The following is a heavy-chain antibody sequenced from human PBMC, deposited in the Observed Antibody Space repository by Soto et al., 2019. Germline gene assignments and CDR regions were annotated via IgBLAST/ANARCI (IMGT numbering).Heavy chain of an antibody. Sequence: LRLSCVASGFTFSTYWMTWVRQAPGKGLEWVANIKQDGSAKYYVDSVKGRFTISRDNAKNSLYLQMNSLRAEDTAVYYCARDFFMDTGSLSNGIDYWGQGTLVTVSS. CDR3: ARDFFMDTGSLSNGIDY. J-gene: IGHJ4*02. CDR1: GFTFSTYW. V-gene: IGHV3-7*03. CDR2: IKQDGSAK. D-gene: IGHD5-18*01.